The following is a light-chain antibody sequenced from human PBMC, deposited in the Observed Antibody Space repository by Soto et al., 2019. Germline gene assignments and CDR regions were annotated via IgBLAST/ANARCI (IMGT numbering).Light chain of an antibody. CDR3: QHYNNWPFT. CDR1: QSVSSD. V-gene: IGKV3-15*01. CDR2: GAS. J-gene: IGKJ2*01. Sequence: EVVMTQSPATLSVSPGDRATLSCRASQSVSSDLAWHQQKPGQAPRLLIYGASTRATGIPARFNGSGSGTEFTLTISSLQSEDFALYYCQHYNNWPFTFGQGTNLETK.